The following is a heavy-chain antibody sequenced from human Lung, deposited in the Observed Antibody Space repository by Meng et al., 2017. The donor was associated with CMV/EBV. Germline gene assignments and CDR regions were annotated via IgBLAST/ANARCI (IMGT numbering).Heavy chain of an antibody. CDR2: INPSGGST. J-gene: IGHJ3*02. D-gene: IGHD6-13*01. CDR3: ASRGYSSSWRGAFDI. V-gene: IGHV1-46*01. CDR1: GYTFTSYY. Sequence: AXVXXSCXXSGYTFTSYYMHWVRQAPGQGLEWMGIINPSGGSTSYAQKFQGRVTMTRDTSTSTVYMELSSLRSEDTAVYYCASRGYSSSWRGAFDIWGQGTMVXVSS.